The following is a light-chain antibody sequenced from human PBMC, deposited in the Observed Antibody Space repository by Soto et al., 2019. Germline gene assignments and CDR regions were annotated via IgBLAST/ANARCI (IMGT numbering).Light chain of an antibody. Sequence: IQMTQSPSTLSASVGDRVTITCRASQSISSWLAWYQQKPGKAPKLLIYDASNLETGVPSRFSGSGSGTDFTFTISSLQPEDIATYYCQQYDNLPITFRQGTRLEIK. CDR1: QSISSW. J-gene: IGKJ5*01. CDR2: DAS. CDR3: QQYDNLPIT. V-gene: IGKV1-33*01.